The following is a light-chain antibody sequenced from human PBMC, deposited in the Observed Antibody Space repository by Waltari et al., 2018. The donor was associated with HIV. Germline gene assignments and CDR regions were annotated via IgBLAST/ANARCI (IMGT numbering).Light chain of an antibody. Sequence: DIVMTQSPLSLPVTPGEPASIPSGSSQSLLHSNGYNYLDWYLQKPGQSPQLLIYLGSNRASGVPDRFSGSGSGTDFTLKISRVEAEDVGVYYCMQALQTPITFGQGTRLEIK. CDR3: MQALQTPIT. CDR2: LGS. V-gene: IGKV2-28*01. J-gene: IGKJ5*01. CDR1: QSLLHSNGYNY.